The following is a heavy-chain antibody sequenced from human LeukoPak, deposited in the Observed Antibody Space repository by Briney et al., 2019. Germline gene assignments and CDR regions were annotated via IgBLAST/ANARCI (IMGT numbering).Heavy chain of an antibody. J-gene: IGHJ4*02. Sequence: PSETLSLTCTVSGGSISSYYWSWIRQPPGKGLEWIGYIYYSGSTNYNPSLKSRVTISVDTSKNQFSLKLSSVTAADTAVYYCARQGGGNSPFDYWGQGTLVTVSS. D-gene: IGHD4-23*01. CDR2: IYYSGST. V-gene: IGHV4-59*08. CDR1: GGSISSYY. CDR3: ARQGGGNSPFDY.